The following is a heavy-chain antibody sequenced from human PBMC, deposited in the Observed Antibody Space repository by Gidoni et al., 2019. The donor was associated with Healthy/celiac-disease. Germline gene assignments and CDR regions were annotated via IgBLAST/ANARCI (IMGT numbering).Heavy chain of an antibody. Sequence: QVQLQESGPGLVKPSETLSLTCTVSGGSISSYYWSWIRQPPGKGLEWIGYIYYSGSTNYNPSLKSRVTISVDTSKNQFSLKLSSVTAADTAVYYCARVDSGYDWQVGNNWFDPWGQGTLVTVSS. CDR1: GGSISSYY. CDR2: IYYSGST. D-gene: IGHD5-12*01. J-gene: IGHJ5*02. V-gene: IGHV4-59*01. CDR3: ARVDSGYDWQVGNNWFDP.